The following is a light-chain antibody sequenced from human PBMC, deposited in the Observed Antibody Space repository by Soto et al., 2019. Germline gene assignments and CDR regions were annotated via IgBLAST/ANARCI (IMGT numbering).Light chain of an antibody. CDR2: YDS. V-gene: IGLV3-21*04. CDR3: QVWDSTTDHVV. J-gene: IGLJ2*01. CDR1: NIGSRS. Sequence: SYELTQPPSVSLAPGKTARITCGGNNIGSRSVHWYQQKPGQAPVVVIYYDSDRPSGIPERFSGSKSENTATLTISRVDAGDEADYYCQVWDSTTDHVVFGGGTQLTVL.